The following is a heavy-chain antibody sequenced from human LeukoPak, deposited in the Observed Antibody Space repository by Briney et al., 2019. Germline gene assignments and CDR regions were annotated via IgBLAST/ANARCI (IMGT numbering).Heavy chain of an antibody. CDR2: ISSSSSYI. V-gene: IGHV3-21*01. Sequence: GGSLRLSCAASGFTFSSYSINWVREAPGKGLEWVSSISSSSSYIYYADSVKGRFTISRDNAKNTLYLQMNSLRDEDTAVYYCAVPVVVTASNDAFDIWGQGTMVTVSS. CDR3: AVPVVVTASNDAFDI. D-gene: IGHD2-21*02. J-gene: IGHJ3*02. CDR1: GFTFSSYS.